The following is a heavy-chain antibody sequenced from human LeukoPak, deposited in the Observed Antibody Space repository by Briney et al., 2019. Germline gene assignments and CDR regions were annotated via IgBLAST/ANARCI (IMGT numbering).Heavy chain of an antibody. J-gene: IGHJ4*02. CDR2: ISSSSSYI. Sequence: PGGSLRLSCAASGFTFSSYSMNWVRQAPGKGLEWVSSISSSSSYIYYADSVKGRFTISRDNAKNSLYLQMNSLRAEDTAVYYCARDRYCTNGVCYSFDYWGQGTLVTVSS. CDR1: GFTFSSYS. D-gene: IGHD2-8*01. CDR3: ARDRYCTNGVCYSFDY. V-gene: IGHV3-21*01.